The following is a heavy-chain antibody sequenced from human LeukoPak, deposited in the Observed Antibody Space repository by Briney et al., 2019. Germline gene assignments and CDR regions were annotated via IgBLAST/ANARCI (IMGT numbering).Heavy chain of an antibody. CDR1: GGSFSDYY. V-gene: IGHV4-34*01. J-gene: IGHJ4*02. Sequence: SETLSLTCAVYGGSFSDYYWSWIRQPPGKGLEWIGEISHSGSTNYSPSLKSRVTISVDTSKNQFSLKLSSVTAADTAVYYCARRAAAGRCFDYWGQGTLVTVSS. CDR3: ARRAAAGRCFDY. D-gene: IGHD6-13*01. CDR2: ISHSGST.